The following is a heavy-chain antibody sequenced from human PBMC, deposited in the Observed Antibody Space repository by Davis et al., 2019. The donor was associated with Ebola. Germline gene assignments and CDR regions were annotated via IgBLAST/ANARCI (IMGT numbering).Heavy chain of an antibody. CDR1: GFTFSSYW. CDR2: IKQDGSEK. D-gene: IGHD3-16*02. CDR3: ASKRLGELSPYDY. Sequence: GESLKISCAASGFTFSSYWMSWVRQAPGKGLEWVANIKQDGSEKYYVDSVKGRFTISRDNAKNSLYLQMNSLRAEDTAVYYCASKRLGELSPYDYWGQGTLVTVS. V-gene: IGHV3-7*03. J-gene: IGHJ4*02.